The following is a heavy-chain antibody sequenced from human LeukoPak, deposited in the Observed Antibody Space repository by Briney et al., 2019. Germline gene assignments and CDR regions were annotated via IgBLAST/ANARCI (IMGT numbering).Heavy chain of an antibody. D-gene: IGHD2-8*02. CDR1: GFTFSYYW. CDR2: INHDGSST. V-gene: IGHV3-74*01. J-gene: IGHJ4*02. Sequence: GGSLRLSCVASGFTFSYYWMHWVRQAPGKGLVWVPRINHDGSSTTYADSVKGRFTISRDNAKNTLYLQMNSLRAEDTAVYYCARAPYSTGRGYYFDYWGQGTLVTVSS. CDR3: ARAPYSTGRGYYFDY.